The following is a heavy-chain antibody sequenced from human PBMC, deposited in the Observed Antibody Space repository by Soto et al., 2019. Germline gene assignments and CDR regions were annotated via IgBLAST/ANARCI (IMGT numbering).Heavy chain of an antibody. J-gene: IGHJ6*02. CDR2: LNQDGSAT. CDR3: VRGTNDWPGMDV. CDR1: GFTFSHYW. D-gene: IGHD3-9*01. Sequence: DVQLVESGGGSVQPGGSLRLSCAVSGFTFSHYWMHWVRQAPGKGLACVSRLNQDGSATNYADSVKGRFTVSRDNAKNTLYLKMNNMRVEDTGLYFCVRGTNDWPGMDVWGQGTTVTVS. V-gene: IGHV3-74*01.